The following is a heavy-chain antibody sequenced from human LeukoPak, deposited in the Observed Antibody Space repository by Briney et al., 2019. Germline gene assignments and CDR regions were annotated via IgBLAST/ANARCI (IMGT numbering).Heavy chain of an antibody. Sequence: PGRSLRLSCAASGFTFSSYGMHWVRQAPGKGLEWVAVISSEGSEKFYADSVKGRFTISRDNSKNTLNLQTNSLRVEDTAVYYCAKDKGREGDYWGQGTLVTVSS. CDR3: AKDKGREGDY. CDR2: ISSEGSEK. D-gene: IGHD1-26*01. J-gene: IGHJ4*02. V-gene: IGHV3-30*18. CDR1: GFTFSSYG.